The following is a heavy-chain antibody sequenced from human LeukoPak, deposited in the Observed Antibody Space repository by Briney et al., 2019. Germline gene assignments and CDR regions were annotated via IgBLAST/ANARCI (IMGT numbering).Heavy chain of an antibody. CDR3: ARDLIGGNAYDY. CDR2: VTSSSRTI. J-gene: IGHJ4*02. D-gene: IGHD2-15*01. V-gene: IGHV3-48*01. Sequence: PGGSLRLSCAASGFTFSSYSMNWVRQAPGKGPEWIAYVTSSSRTIYYADSVKGRFTISRDNAKSSLYLRLDSLRAEDTAVYYCARDLIGGNAYDYWGQGALVTVSS. CDR1: GFTFSSYS.